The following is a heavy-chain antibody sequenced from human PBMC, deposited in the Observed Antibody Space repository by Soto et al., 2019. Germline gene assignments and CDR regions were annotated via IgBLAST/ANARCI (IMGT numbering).Heavy chain of an antibody. J-gene: IGHJ5*02. D-gene: IGHD4-17*01. CDR2: INHSGST. Sequence: SETLSLTCAVYGGSFSGYYWSWIRQPPGKGLEWMGEINHSGSTNYNPSLKSRVTISVDTSKNQFSLKRSSVTAADTAVYYCARDRMVTTSSNWFDPWGQGTLVTVSS. CDR3: ARDRMVTTSSNWFDP. CDR1: GGSFSGYY. V-gene: IGHV4-34*01.